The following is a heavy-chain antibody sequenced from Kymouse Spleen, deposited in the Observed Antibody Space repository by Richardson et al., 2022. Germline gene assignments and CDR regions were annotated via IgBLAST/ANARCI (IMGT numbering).Heavy chain of an antibody. CDR2: ISSSSSYI. CDR3: AREGYDILTGYHPFDY. D-gene: IGHD3-9*01. CDR1: GFTFSSYS. J-gene: IGHJ4*02. V-gene: IGHV3-21*03. Sequence: EVQLVESGGGLVKPGGSLRLSCAASGFTFSSYSMNWVRQAPGKGLEWVSSISSSSSYIYYADSVKGRFTISRDNAKNSLYLQMNSLRAEDTAVYYCAREGYDILTGYHPFDYWGQGTLVTVSS.